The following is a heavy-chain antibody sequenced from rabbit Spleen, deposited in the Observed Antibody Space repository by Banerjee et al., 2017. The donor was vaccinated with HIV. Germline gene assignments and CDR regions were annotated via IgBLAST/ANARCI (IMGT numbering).Heavy chain of an antibody. J-gene: IGHJ4*01. Sequence: QSLEESGGDLVKPGASLTLTCTASGFSFSSTYWICWVRQAPGKGLEWIGCIYAGSSGSTAYASWAKGRFTISKTSSTTVTLQMTSLTAADTATYFCARDLTSAIGWNFNLWGPGTLVTVS. D-gene: IGHD1-1*01. V-gene: IGHV1S40*01. CDR3: ARDLTSAIGWNFNL. CDR1: GFSFSSTYW. CDR2: IYAGSSGST.